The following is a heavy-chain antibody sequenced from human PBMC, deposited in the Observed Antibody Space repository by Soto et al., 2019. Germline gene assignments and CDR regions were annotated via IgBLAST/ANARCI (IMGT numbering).Heavy chain of an antibody. CDR3: ARGRYGDY. V-gene: IGHV1-18*01. CDR1: GYAFTTYG. D-gene: IGHD1-1*01. J-gene: IGHJ4*02. Sequence: QVHLVQSGAEVKKPGASVKVSCQGSGYAFTTYGITWVRQAPGQGLEWMGWISAHNGNTNYAQKLQGSATVTRDTPTSTAYIALRSLSYDNTAVYYCARGRYGDYWGQGALVTVSS. CDR2: ISAHNGNT.